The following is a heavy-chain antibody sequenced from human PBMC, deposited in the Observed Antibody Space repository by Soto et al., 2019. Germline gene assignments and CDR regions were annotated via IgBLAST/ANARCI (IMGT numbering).Heavy chain of an antibody. Sequence: QVQLQESGPGLVRPSQTLSLTCPVSAGSISTINYYWSWIRQHPEKGLEWIGYISYSGCTFYHSSLKSRVTISLDTSKKQFSLTLTSVTAADTAVYYWARSAKWDGFVPWGQGPMVTVSS. CDR3: ARSAKWDGFVP. J-gene: IGHJ3*01. V-gene: IGHV4-31*03. CDR1: AGSISTINYY. CDR2: ISYSGCT. D-gene: IGHD3-10*01.